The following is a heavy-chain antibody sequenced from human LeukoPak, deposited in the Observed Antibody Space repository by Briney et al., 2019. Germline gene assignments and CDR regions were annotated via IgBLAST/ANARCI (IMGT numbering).Heavy chain of an antibody. V-gene: IGHV3-48*01. CDR3: ARDTKYAFDN. Sequence: PGGSLRLSCAASRFTFSHYSMNWVRQAPGKGLEWISYIGISSGNTKYADSVKGRFTISGDKAKNSVYLQMNSLRVEDTAVYYCARDTKYAFDNWGQGTLVTVSS. CDR2: IGISSGNT. J-gene: IGHJ4*02. D-gene: IGHD2-2*01. CDR1: RFTFSHYS.